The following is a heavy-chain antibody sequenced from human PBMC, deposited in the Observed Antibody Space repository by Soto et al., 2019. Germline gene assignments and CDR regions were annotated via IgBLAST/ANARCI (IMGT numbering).Heavy chain of an antibody. CDR1: GGSICSYY. CDR3: ARSRPLITMVRGVYMDV. V-gene: IGHV4-59*01. J-gene: IGHJ6*02. D-gene: IGHD3-10*01. CDR2: IYYSGST. Sequence: SETPSPTCTVSGGSICSYYWSWIRQQPGRGLEWIGYIYYSGSTNYNPSLKSRVTISVDTSKNQFSLKLSSVTAADTAVYYCARSRPLITMVRGVYMDVWGQGTTVTVSS.